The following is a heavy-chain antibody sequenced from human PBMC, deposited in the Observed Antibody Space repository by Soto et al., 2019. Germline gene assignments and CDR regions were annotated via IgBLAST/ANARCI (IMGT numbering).Heavy chain of an antibody. CDR1: GGTFSSYA. Sequence: QVQLVQSGAEVKKPGSSVKVSCKASGGTFSSYAISWVRQAPGQGLEWMGEIIPIFGTANYAQKFQGRVTITADESTSRAYRALSSLRSEDTAVYYCARDRGPSSGYYPYWFDPWGQGTLVTVSS. CDR2: IIPIFGTA. J-gene: IGHJ5*02. CDR3: ARDRGPSSGYYPYWFDP. V-gene: IGHV1-69*12. D-gene: IGHD3-22*01.